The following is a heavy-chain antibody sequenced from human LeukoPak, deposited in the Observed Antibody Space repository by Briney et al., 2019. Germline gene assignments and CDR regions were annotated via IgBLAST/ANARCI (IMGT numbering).Heavy chain of an antibody. CDR2: INPNSGGT. D-gene: IGHD6-19*01. Sequence: ASVKVSCKASGYTFTGYYMHWVRQAPGQGLEWMGRINPNSGGTNYAQKFQGRVTMTRDTSISTAYMELSRPRSDDTAVYYCASRSSGWSSFDYWGQGTLVTVSS. J-gene: IGHJ4*02. V-gene: IGHV1-2*06. CDR1: GYTFTGYY. CDR3: ASRSSGWSSFDY.